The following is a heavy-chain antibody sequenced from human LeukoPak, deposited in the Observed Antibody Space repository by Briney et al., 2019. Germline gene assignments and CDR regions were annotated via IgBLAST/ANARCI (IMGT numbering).Heavy chain of an antibody. Sequence: SGGSLRLSCAGSGFTFSIYAMTWVRQAPGKGLEWVSSISSSSSYIYYADSVKGRFTISRDNAKNSLYLQMNSLRAEDTAVYYCAREYGGNALDYWGQGTLVTVSS. CDR1: GFTFSIYA. D-gene: IGHD4-23*01. CDR2: ISSSSSYI. V-gene: IGHV3-21*01. J-gene: IGHJ4*02. CDR3: AREYGGNALDY.